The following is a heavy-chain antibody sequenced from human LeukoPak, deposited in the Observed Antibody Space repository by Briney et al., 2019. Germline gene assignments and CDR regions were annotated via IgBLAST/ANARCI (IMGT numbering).Heavy chain of an antibody. D-gene: IGHD3-10*01. CDR3: ARAVGGLNDY. Sequence: GGSLRLSCAASGFTFSSYAMHWVRQAPGKGLEWVAVISYDGSNKYYADSVKGRFTISRDNAKNSLYLQMNSLRAEDTAVYYCARAVGGLNDYWGQGTLVTVSS. CDR1: GFTFSSYA. J-gene: IGHJ4*02. V-gene: IGHV3-30*04. CDR2: ISYDGSNK.